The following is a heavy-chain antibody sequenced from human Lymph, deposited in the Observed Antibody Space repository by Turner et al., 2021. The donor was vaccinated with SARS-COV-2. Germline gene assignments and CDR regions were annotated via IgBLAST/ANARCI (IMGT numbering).Heavy chain of an antibody. Sequence: EVQLVETGGGLIQPGGSLRLSCAASGFTVSSNYMSWVRQAPGKGLEWVSVIYIGGTTYYADSVKVRFTISRDNSKNTLYLQMNSLRAEDTAVYYCARDLGPLAFDIWGQGTMVTVSS. J-gene: IGHJ3*02. CDR1: GFTVSSNY. V-gene: IGHV3-53*02. CDR3: ARDLGPLAFDI. CDR2: IYIGGTT.